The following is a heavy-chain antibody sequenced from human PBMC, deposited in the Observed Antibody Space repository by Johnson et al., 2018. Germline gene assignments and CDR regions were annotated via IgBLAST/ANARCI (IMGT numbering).Heavy chain of an antibody. V-gene: IGHV4-59*01. D-gene: IGHD3-10*01. CDR1: GGSISSYY. CDR3: AGVRGYYGSGSYSYDYYGMDV. Sequence: QVQLQEAGPGLVKPSETLSLTCTVSGGSISSYYWSWIRQPPGKGLEWIGYIYSRGSNNSKPSLQSRVTISVDTSKNQFSLKMSSVAAAETAGYYCAGVRGYYGSGSYSYDYYGMDVWGQGTTVTVSS. J-gene: IGHJ6*02. CDR2: IYSRGSN.